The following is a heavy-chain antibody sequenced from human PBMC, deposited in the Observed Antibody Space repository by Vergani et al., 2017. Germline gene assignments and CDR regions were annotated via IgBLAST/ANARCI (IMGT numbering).Heavy chain of an antibody. V-gene: IGHV1-8*01. D-gene: IGHD3-3*01. CDR1: GYTFTSYD. Sequence: QVQLVQSGAEVKKPGASVKVSCKASGYTFTSYDINWVRQATGQGLEWMGWMNPNSGNTGYAQKFQGRVTMTRNTSISTGYMELSSLRSEDTAVYYCARVARLRMEWLLPASGLYYYYYYMDVWGKGTTVTVSS. CDR2: MNPNSGNT. J-gene: IGHJ6*03. CDR3: ARVARLRMEWLLPASGLYYYYYYMDV.